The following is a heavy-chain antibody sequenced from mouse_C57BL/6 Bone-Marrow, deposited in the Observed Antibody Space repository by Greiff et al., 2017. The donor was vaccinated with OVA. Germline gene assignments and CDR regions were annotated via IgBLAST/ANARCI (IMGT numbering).Heavy chain of an antibody. CDR2: IDPETGGT. D-gene: IGHD1-1*01. CDR3: TRGGYYGSSYPY. V-gene: IGHV1-15*01. CDR1: GYTFTDYE. J-gene: IGHJ2*01. Sequence: VHLVESGAELVRPGASVTLSCKASGYTFTDYEMHWVKQTPVHGLEWIGAIDPETGGTAYNQKFKGKAILTADKSSSTAYMELRSLTSEDSAVYYCTRGGYYGSSYPYWGQGTTLTVSS.